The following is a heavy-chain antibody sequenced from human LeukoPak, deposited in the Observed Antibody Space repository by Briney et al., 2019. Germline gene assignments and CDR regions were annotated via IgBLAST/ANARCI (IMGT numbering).Heavy chain of an antibody. CDR2: ISSSGSTI. CDR1: GFTFSSYE. V-gene: IGHV3-48*03. J-gene: IGHJ3*02. Sequence: GGSLRLSCAASGFTFSSYEMNWVRHAPGKGLERVSYISSSGSTIYDADSVKGRFTISRDNAKNSLYLQMNSLRAEDTAVYYCARDDSSGYSSRGAFDIWGQGTMVTVSS. CDR3: ARDDSSGYSSRGAFDI. D-gene: IGHD3-22*01.